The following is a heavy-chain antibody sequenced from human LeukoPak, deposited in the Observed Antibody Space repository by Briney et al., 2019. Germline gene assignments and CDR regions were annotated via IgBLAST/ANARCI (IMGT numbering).Heavy chain of an antibody. CDR1: GGTFSSDA. J-gene: IGHJ3*02. CDR2: IIPIFGTA. D-gene: IGHD2-21*02. Sequence: SVKVSCKASGGTFSSDAISSVRQAPGQGLEWMGRIIPIFGTANYAQKFQGRVTITADKSTSTAYMELSSLRSEDTAVYYCAKGDIVVVTAIQHAFDIWGQGTMVTVSS. V-gene: IGHV1-69*06. CDR3: AKGDIVVVTAIQHAFDI.